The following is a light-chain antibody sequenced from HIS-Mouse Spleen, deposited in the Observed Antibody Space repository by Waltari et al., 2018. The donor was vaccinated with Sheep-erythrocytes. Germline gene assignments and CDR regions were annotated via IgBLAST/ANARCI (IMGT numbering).Light chain of an antibody. J-gene: IGLJ2*01. CDR1: SSDVGSYNL. V-gene: IGLV2-23*01. Sequence: QSALTQPASVSGSPGPSLPISCTGTSSDVGSYNLVPWYQQHPGKAPKLMIYEGSKRPSGVSNRFSGSKSGNTASLTISGLQAEDEADYYCCSYAGSSTLVFGGGTKLTVL. CDR2: EGS. CDR3: CSYAGSSTLV.